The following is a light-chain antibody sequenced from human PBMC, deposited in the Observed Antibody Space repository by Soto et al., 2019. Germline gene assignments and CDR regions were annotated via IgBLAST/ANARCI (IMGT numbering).Light chain of an antibody. CDR2: SNN. V-gene: IGLV1-44*01. CDR1: SSNIGSNT. CDR3: QSFDGTLSDVV. J-gene: IGLJ2*01. Sequence: QSVLTQPPSASGTPGQRVTISCSGSSSNIGSNTVNWYQQLPGTAPKLLIYSNNQRPSGVPDRFSGSKSGTSASLAISGLQAEDEADYYCQSFDGTLSDVVFGGGTKLTVL.